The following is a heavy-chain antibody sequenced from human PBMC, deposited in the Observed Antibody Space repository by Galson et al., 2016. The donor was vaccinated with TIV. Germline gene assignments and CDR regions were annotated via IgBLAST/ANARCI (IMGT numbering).Heavy chain of an antibody. CDR1: GFTLSSYG. V-gene: IGHV3-21*01. CDR2: ISGNSRYI. J-gene: IGHJ4*02. CDR3: AREPTVFGVLSGLDS. D-gene: IGHD3-3*01. Sequence: SLRLSCAVSGFTLSSYGMSWVRQAPGKGLEWVASISGNSRYIYYTDSLMGRFTISRDNSKNLLSLHMNSLGVEDTAIYYCAREPTVFGVLSGLDSWGPGTLVTVSS.